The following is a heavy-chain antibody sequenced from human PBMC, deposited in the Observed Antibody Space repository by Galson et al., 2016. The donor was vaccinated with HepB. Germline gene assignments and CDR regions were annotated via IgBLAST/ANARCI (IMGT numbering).Heavy chain of an antibody. Sequence: SLRLSCAASGFTFSSYGMHWVRQAPGKGLEWVAVISYDGSNKYYADSVEGRFTISRDNSKNTLYLQMNSLRAEDTAVYYCHRYSGSYYHYYYMDVWGKGTTVTVSS. V-gene: IGHV3-30*03. J-gene: IGHJ6*03. D-gene: IGHD1-26*01. CDR1: GFTFSSYG. CDR2: ISYDGSNK. CDR3: HRYSGSYYHYYYMDV.